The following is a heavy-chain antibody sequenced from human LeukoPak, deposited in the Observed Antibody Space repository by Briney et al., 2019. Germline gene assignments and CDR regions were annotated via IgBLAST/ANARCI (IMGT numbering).Heavy chain of an antibody. Sequence: SETLSLTCTVSGGSISSSSYYWGWIRQPPGKGLEWIGSIYYSGSTYYNPSLKSRVTISVDTSKNQFSLKLSSVTAADTAVYYCAGHGQIVVVSNWFDPWGQGTLVTVSS. J-gene: IGHJ5*02. CDR2: IYYSGST. D-gene: IGHD2-15*01. V-gene: IGHV4-39*01. CDR1: GGSISSSSYY. CDR3: AGHGQIVVVSNWFDP.